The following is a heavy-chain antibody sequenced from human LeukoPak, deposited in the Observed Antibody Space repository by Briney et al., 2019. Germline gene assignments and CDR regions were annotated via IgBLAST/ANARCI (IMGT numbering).Heavy chain of an antibody. CDR1: GYTLSSYY. CDR2: LYPSGDST. J-gene: IGHJ4*02. CDR3: AREPSGTGYFDY. Sequence: ASVKVSCKPSGYTLSSYYMHWARQAPGQGLEWMGALYPSGDSTTYAQKFQGRVSMNRDTSTSTLYMELRSLRSEDTAVYYCAREPSGTGYFDYWGQGTLVTVSS. D-gene: IGHD6-13*01. V-gene: IGHV1-46*01.